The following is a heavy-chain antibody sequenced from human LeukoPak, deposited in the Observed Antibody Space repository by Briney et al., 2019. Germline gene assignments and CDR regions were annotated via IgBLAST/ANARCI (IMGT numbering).Heavy chain of an antibody. CDR1: GGSIRSYY. V-gene: IGHV4-59*01. Sequence: SETLSLTCTVSGGSIRSYYWSWIRQPPGKGLEWIGYIYYSGKSDYNPTLKSRVTISVDTSRNQFSLKMSSVTAADTAVYYCAGSHGSGRYFDYWGQGTLVPVSS. CDR3: AGSHGSGRYFDY. D-gene: IGHD3-10*01. J-gene: IGHJ4*02. CDR2: IYYSGKS.